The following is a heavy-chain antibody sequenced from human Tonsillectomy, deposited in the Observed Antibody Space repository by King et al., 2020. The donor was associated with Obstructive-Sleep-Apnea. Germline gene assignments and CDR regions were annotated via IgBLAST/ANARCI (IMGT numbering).Heavy chain of an antibody. J-gene: IGHJ4*02. V-gene: IGHV1-18*04. D-gene: IGHD3-9*01. CDR3: ARDGTDYDILTGHFDY. CDR1: GYNFRSYA. CDR2: ISGYTGDT. Sequence: QLVQSGAEVKQPGASVKVSCQASGYNFRSYAISWLRQAPGQGLEWMGWISGYTGDTKYAQRFQGRVTVTTDTSTGTAHMELRSRRSDDTAVYYCARDGTDYDILTGHFDYWGQGTLVTVSS.